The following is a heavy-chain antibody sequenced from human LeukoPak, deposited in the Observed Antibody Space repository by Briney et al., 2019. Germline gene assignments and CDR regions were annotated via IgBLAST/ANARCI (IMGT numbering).Heavy chain of an antibody. J-gene: IGHJ4*02. V-gene: IGHV1-2*02. CDR2: INPNSGGT. D-gene: IGHD3-3*01. CDR3: ARDLYNFWRGIVCY. Sequence: ASVKVSCKASGYTFTGYYIHWVRRAPGQGLEWMGWINPNSGGTNYAQNFQGRVTMTRDTSISTAYMELSRLRSDDTAGYYCARDLYNFWRGIVCYWGQGTLVTVSS. CDR1: GYTFTGYY.